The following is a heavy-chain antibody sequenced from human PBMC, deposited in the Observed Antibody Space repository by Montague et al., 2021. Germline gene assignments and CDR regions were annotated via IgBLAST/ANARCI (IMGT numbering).Heavy chain of an antibody. CDR2: CYRSGKKN. V-gene: IGHV6-1*01. J-gene: IGHJ4*02. CDR3: ARERWAVGVSSDY. Sequence: CAISGDSDGVVELRRRSEEHTSELQSLRQLVSCYRSGKKNDYAVSVRSRIIINPDTSTNQFSLQLSSVTPEDTAVYFCARERWAVGVSSDYWGQGTLVTVSS. D-gene: IGHD1-26*01. CDR1: GDSDGVVELRR.